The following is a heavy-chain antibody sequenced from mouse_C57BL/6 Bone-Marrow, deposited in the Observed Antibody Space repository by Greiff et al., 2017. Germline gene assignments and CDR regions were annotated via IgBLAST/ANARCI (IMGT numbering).Heavy chain of an antibody. V-gene: IGHV1-76*01. D-gene: IGHD1-1*01. CDR1: GYTFTDYY. CDR2: IYPGSGNT. Sequence: QVQLQQSGAELVRPGASVKLSCKASGYTFTDYYINWVKQRPGQGLEWIARIYPGSGNTYYNEKFKGKATLTAEKSSSTAYMQLSSLTSEDSAVYFCARLLRYPYYYAMDYWGQGTSVTVSS. CDR3: ARLLRYPYYYAMDY. J-gene: IGHJ4*01.